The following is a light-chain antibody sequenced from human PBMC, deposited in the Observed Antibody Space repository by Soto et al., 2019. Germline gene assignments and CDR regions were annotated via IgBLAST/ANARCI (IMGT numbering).Light chain of an antibody. CDR3: LQDYNYPIT. J-gene: IGKJ4*01. CDR1: QDISNY. V-gene: IGKV1-39*01. CDR2: AAS. Sequence: DIQMTQSPSSLSASVGDRVTITCQASQDISNYLNWYQQKPGKAPKLLIYAASSLQSGVPSRFSGSGSGTDFTLTISSLQPEDSATYYCLQDYNYPITFGGGTKVDIK.